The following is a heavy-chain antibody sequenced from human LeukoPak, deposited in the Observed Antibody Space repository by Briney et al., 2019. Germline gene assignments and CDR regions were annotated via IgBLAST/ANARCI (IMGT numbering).Heavy chain of an antibody. V-gene: IGHV1-18*01. CDR3: ARDQEPADIDSRWFDP. Sequence: ASVKVSCKASGYTFTSYGISWVRQAPGQGLEWMGWISAYNGNTNYAQKLQGRVTMTTDTSTSTAYMELRSLRSDDTAVYYCARDQEPADIDSRWFDPWGQGTLVTASS. CDR2: ISAYNGNT. CDR1: GYTFTSYG. J-gene: IGHJ5*02. D-gene: IGHD2-2*01.